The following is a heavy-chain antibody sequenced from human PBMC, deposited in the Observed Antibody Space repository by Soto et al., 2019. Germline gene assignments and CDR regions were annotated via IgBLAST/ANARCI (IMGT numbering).Heavy chain of an antibody. CDR1: GFIFSSSA. V-gene: IGHV3-23*01. Sequence: EVQLLDSGGGLVQPGGALRLSCSASGFIFSSSAMNWVRQAPGKGLEWVSAISGSGGSIYYADSVKGRFTISRDNSKTTLYLQMDSLRAGETAVYYCAKGGGDSLRYGMDVWGQGTTVTVSS. D-gene: IGHD2-21*02. CDR2: ISGSGGSI. CDR3: AKGGGDSLRYGMDV. J-gene: IGHJ6*02.